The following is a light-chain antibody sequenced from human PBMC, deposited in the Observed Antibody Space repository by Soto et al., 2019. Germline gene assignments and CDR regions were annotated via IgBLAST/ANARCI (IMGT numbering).Light chain of an antibody. CDR1: QGISSY. CDR3: QQYYSYPRT. Sequence: AIRMTQSPSSFSASTGDRVTITCRASQGISSYLAWYQQKPGKAPKLLIYAASTLQSGVPSRFSGSGSGTDFTLTISCLQSEDFAIYYCQQYYSYPRTFCQGNKVESK. J-gene: IGKJ1*01. CDR2: AAS. V-gene: IGKV1-8*01.